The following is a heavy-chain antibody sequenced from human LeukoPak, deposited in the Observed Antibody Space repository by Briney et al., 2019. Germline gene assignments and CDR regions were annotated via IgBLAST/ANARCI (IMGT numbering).Heavy chain of an antibody. J-gene: IGHJ4*02. Sequence: TSETLSLTCTVSGGSISSSSYYWGWIRQPPGKGLEWIGSIYYSGSTYYNPSLKSRVTISVDTSKNQFSLNLSSVTAADTAVYYCARQLGYCSGGSCYPLDYWGQGTLVTVSS. D-gene: IGHD2-15*01. V-gene: IGHV4-39*01. CDR1: GGSISSSSYY. CDR3: ARQLGYCSGGSCYPLDY. CDR2: IYYSGST.